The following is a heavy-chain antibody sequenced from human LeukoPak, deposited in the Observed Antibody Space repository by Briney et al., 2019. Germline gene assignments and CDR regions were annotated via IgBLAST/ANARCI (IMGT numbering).Heavy chain of an antibody. Sequence: GGSLRLSCAASGFTFSSYGMHWVRQAPGKGLEWVAFIRDDGSNKYYADSVKGRFTISRDNSKNTLYLQMNSLRAEDTAVYYCAKELPPGMGAFDIWGQGTMVTVSS. D-gene: IGHD6-13*01. V-gene: IGHV3-30*02. J-gene: IGHJ3*02. CDR2: IRDDGSNK. CDR3: AKELPPGMGAFDI. CDR1: GFTFSSYG.